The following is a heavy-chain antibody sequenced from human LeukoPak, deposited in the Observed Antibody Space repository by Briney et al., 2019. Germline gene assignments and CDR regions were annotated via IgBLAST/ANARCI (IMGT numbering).Heavy chain of an antibody. Sequence: TSETLSLTCAVSGXPFSGYYWSWIRQPPGQGLEWIGEINHSGSANYNPSLKSRVTISVDMSKNQFSLTLNSVTAADTAVYYCARARGDYYDSSGYYSAFDYWGQGTLVTVSS. J-gene: IGHJ4*02. CDR2: INHSGSA. D-gene: IGHD3-22*01. CDR3: ARARGDYYDSSGYYSAFDY. V-gene: IGHV4-34*01. CDR1: GXPFSGYY.